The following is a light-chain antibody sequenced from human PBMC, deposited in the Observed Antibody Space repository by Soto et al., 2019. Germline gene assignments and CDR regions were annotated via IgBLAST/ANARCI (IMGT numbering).Light chain of an antibody. CDR1: QSTGSY. J-gene: IGKJ1*01. CDR2: AAS. CDR3: QQSSITPRT. Sequence: DILMTQSPSSLSASIGDRVTITCRASQSTGSYLNWYQQKPGKAPKLLIYAASNLQSGVPSRFSGSGSGTDFTLTISSLQPEDFATYYCQQSSITPRTFGQGTKVEIK. V-gene: IGKV1-39*01.